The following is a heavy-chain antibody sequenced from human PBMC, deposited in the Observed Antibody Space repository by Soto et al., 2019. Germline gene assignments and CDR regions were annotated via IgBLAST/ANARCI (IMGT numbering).Heavy chain of an antibody. CDR1: GGTFSSYA. J-gene: IGHJ4*02. CDR3: AREYDYVWGSYRYNNNYFDY. CDR2: IIPIFGTA. V-gene: IGHV1-69*13. Sequence: SVKVSCKASGGTFSSYAISWVRQAPGQGLEWMGGIIPIFGTANYAQKFQGRVTITADESTSTAYMELSSPRSEDTAVYYCAREYDYVWGSYRYNNNYFDYWGQGTLVTVSS. D-gene: IGHD3-16*02.